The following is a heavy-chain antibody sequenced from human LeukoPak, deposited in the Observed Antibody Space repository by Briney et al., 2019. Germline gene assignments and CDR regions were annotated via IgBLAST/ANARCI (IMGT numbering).Heavy chain of an antibody. J-gene: IGHJ4*02. V-gene: IGHV3-21*01. Sequence: GGALRLSCAASGFTFSSYSMNWVRQAPGQGQEWVSYMSSISSYRYYADSVKGRFAISRDYAKHSLYLQMNSLRAEDTAVYYCARVGTYCSSTSCYPQTDYWGQGTLVTVSA. D-gene: IGHD2-2*01. CDR1: GFTFSSYS. CDR3: ARVGTYCSSTSCYPQTDY. CDR2: MSSISSYR.